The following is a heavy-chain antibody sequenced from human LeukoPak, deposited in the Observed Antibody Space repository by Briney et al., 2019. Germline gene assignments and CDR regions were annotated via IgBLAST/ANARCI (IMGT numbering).Heavy chain of an antibody. CDR3: VRGPHIAATSY. V-gene: IGHV1-8*01. D-gene: IGHD6-25*01. CDR1: GFTFTNYD. J-gene: IGHJ4*02. Sequence: ASVKVSCKATGFTFTNYDINWVRQATGQGLEWMGWMNPINGNTGYAQKFQGRVTMTRDTSISTAYMELRSLTSEDTAVYYCVRGPHIAATSYWGQGTLVTVSS. CDR2: MNPINGNT.